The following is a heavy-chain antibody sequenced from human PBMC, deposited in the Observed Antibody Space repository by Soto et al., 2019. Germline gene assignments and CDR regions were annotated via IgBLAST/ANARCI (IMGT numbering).Heavy chain of an antibody. J-gene: IGHJ6*02. CDR2: ITGSGGST. CDR1: GFTFSTYA. Sequence: PGGSLRLSCAASGFTFSTYAMIWVRQAPGKGLEWVSVITGSGGSTYYADSVKGRFTISRDTSKNTLFLQMNSLRAEDTAVYYCAKGPAIVLVPAAMNYYYGMDVWGQGTTVTVSS. V-gene: IGHV3-23*01. CDR3: AKGPAIVLVPAAMNYYYGMDV. D-gene: IGHD2-2*01.